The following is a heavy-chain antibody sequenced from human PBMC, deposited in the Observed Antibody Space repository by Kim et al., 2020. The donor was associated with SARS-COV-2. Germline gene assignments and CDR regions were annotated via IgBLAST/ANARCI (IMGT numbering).Heavy chain of an antibody. D-gene: IGHD2-2*01. V-gene: IGHV4-34*01. Sequence: SETLSLTCAVYGGSFSGYYWSWIRQPPGKGLEWIGEINHSGSTNYNPSLKSRVTISVDTSKNQFSLKLSSVTAADTAVYYCARGDRYQLLLAWFDPWGQG. J-gene: IGHJ5*02. CDR2: INHSGST. CDR1: GGSFSGYY. CDR3: ARGDRYQLLLAWFDP.